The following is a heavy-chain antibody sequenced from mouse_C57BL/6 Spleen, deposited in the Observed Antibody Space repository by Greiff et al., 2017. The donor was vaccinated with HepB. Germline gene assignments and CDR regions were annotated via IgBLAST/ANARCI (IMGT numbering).Heavy chain of an antibody. CDR1: GFTFGDAW. CDR2: IRNKANNHAT. V-gene: IGHV6-6*01. J-gene: IGHJ3*01. Sequence: EVMLVESGGGLVQPGGSMKLSCAASGFTFGDAWMDWVRQSPEKGLEWVAEIRNKANNHATYYAESVKGRFTISRDDSKSSVYLQMNSLRAEDTGIYYCTSMVTAWFAYWGQGTLVTVSA. D-gene: IGHD2-2*01. CDR3: TSMVTAWFAY.